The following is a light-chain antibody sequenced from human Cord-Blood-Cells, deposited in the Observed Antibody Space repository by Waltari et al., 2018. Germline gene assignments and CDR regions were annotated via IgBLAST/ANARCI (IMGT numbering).Light chain of an antibody. CDR1: QSLLHSNGYNY. J-gene: IGKJ1*01. CDR3: MQALQTPWT. CDR2: LGS. Sequence: DIVMTQSPLSLPVTPGEPASISCRSSQSLLHSNGYNYLDWYLQKPGQSPQLLIYLGSNRASWVPDRFSGSGSGTEFTRKISRVEAEEVGVYYCMQALQTPWTCGQGTKVEIK. V-gene: IGKV2-28*01.